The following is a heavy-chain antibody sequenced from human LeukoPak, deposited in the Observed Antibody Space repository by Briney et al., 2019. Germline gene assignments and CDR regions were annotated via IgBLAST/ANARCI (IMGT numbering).Heavy chain of an antibody. Sequence: SETLSLICTVSDGSITSSYWSWIRQPPGKGLEWIGYIYCCGSTGYSGSTTYNPSLKSRVTISVDSTKNQFSLKLSSVTASDMAIYYFARGPGAVATDWYFDLWGRGTLVTVSS. CDR3: ARGPGAVATDWYFDL. CDR2: IYCCGSTGYSGST. V-gene: IGHV4-59*01. J-gene: IGHJ2*01. D-gene: IGHD6-19*01. CDR1: DGSITSSY.